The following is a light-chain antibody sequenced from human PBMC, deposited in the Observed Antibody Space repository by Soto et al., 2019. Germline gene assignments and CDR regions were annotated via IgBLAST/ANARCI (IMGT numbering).Light chain of an antibody. V-gene: IGKV3-20*01. CDR1: QSVSSSY. CDR3: QQYGSSPGT. J-gene: IGKJ1*01. Sequence: IVLTPSPGTLSLSPGERATLSCRASQSVSSSYLAWYQQKPGQAPRLLISGASSRATGIPDRFSGSGSGTDFTLTISRLEPEDFAVYYCQQYGSSPGTFGQGTKVDIK. CDR2: GAS.